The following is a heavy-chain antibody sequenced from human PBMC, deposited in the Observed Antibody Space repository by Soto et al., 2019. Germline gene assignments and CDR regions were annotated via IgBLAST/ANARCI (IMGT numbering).Heavy chain of an antibody. J-gene: IGHJ6*02. V-gene: IGHV1-18*01. D-gene: IGHD1-26*01. CDR1: GYTFTSYG. Sequence: GASVKVSCKASGYTFTSYGISWVRQAPGQGLEWMGWISAYNGNTNYAQKLQGRVTMTTDTSTSTAYMELRSLRSDDTAVYYCARGGVGVRARDYYYYYGMDVWGQGSTVTVSS. CDR2: ISAYNGNT. CDR3: ARGGVGVRARDYYYYYGMDV.